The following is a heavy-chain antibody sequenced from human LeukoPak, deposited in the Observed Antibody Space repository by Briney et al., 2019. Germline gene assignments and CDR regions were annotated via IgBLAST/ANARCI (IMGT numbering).Heavy chain of an antibody. CDR2: IYHSGST. D-gene: IGHD3/OR15-3a*01. Sequence: SETLSLTCAVSGGSISSSNWWSWVRQPPGKGLEWIGEIYHSGSTNYNPSLKSRVTISVDKSKNQFSLKLSSVTAADTAVYYCARNVDSPPYYFDYWGQGTLVTVSS. CDR1: GGSISSSNW. CDR3: ARNVDSPPYYFDY. V-gene: IGHV4-4*02. J-gene: IGHJ4*02.